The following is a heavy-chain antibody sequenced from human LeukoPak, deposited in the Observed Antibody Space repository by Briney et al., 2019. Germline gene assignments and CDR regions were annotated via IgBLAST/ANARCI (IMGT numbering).Heavy chain of an antibody. D-gene: IGHD3-22*01. CDR2: INHSGST. CDR1: GGSFSGYY. V-gene: IGHV4-34*01. CDR3: ARFGYDSSGYYRPPGFDY. Sequence: PSETLSLTCAVYGGSFSGYYWNWIRQPPGKGLEWIGEINHSGSTNYNPSLKCRVTISVDTSKNQFSLKLSSVTAADTAVYYCARFGYDSSGYYRPPGFDYWGQGTLVTVSS. J-gene: IGHJ4*02.